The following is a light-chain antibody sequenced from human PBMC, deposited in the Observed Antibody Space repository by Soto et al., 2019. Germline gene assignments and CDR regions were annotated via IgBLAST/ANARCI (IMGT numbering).Light chain of an antibody. CDR1: QSISSY. Sequence: DIQMTQSPSSLSASVGCRVTITCRASQSISSYLNWYQQKPGKAPKLLIYAASSLQSGVPSRFSGSGSGTDFTLTISSLQPEDFATYYCQQSYSTPPTFGQGTKVDIK. CDR2: AAS. V-gene: IGKV1-39*01. CDR3: QQSYSTPPT. J-gene: IGKJ1*01.